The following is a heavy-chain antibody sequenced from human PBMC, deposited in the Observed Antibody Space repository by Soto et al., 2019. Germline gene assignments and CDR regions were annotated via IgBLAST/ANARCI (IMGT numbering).Heavy chain of an antibody. V-gene: IGHV3-33*08. CDR3: VRDTSSGWYGNDY. CDR2: IWYDASNK. J-gene: IGHJ4*02. D-gene: IGHD6-19*01. Sequence: GGPLTLSCAASDFTFSSYGMHWVRPAPGKGLEWVAVIWYDASNKYYADSVKGRFTISRDNSKNTLYLQMNSLRAEDTAVYYCVRDTSSGWYGNDYWGQGTVVTFSS. CDR1: DFTFSSYG.